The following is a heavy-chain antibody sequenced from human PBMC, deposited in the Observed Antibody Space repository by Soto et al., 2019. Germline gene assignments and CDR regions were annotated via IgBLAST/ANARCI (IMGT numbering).Heavy chain of an antibody. CDR2: INPYDGKT. J-gene: IGHJ6*02. CDR3: ATAHVLRFLEWLSLPRV. V-gene: IGHV1-18*01. CDR1: GYTFTGYG. D-gene: IGHD3-3*01. Sequence: ASVKVSCKASGYTFTGYGISWVRQAPGQGLEWMGGINPYDGKTNYAQKLQGRVTMTEDTSTDTAYMELSSLRSEDTAVYYCATAHVLRFLEWLSLPRVWRQGTTVTVSS.